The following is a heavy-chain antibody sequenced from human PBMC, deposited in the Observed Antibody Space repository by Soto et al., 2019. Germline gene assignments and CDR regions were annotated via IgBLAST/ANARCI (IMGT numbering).Heavy chain of an antibody. CDR1: GFTFSSYG. D-gene: IGHD3-3*01. J-gene: IGHJ6*03. CDR3: ARLYYDFWSGYYGILNYYYMDV. V-gene: IGHV3-33*01. CDR2: IWYDGSNK. Sequence: GGSLRLSCAASGFTFSSYGMHWVRQAPGKGLEWVAVIWYDGSNKYYADSVKGRFTISRDNSKNTLYLQMNSLRAEDTAVYYCARLYYDFWSGYYGILNYYYMDVWGKGTTVTVSS.